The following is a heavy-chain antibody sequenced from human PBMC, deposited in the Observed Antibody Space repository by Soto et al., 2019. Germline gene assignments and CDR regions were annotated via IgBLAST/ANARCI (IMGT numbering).Heavy chain of an antibody. V-gene: IGHV1-8*01. D-gene: IGHD1-1*01. J-gene: IGHJ6*02. CDR2: MNPNSGNT. Sequence: QVQLVQSGAEVKKPGASVKVSCKASGYTFTSYDINWVRQATGQGLEWMGWMNPNSGNTGYAQKFRGRVTMTRNTSISTAYMELSSLRSEYTAVYYCARERTGTTSRDVWGQGTTVTVSS. CDR3: ARERTGTTSRDV. CDR1: GYTFTSYD.